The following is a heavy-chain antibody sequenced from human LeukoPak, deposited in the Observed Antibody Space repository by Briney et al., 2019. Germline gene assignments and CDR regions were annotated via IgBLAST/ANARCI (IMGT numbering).Heavy chain of an antibody. CDR1: GFTFSSYD. Sequence: PGGSLRLSCAASGFTFSSYDMHWVRQATGKGLEWVSTIGAAGEMFYPDSVKGRFTISRDDAKNSMYLQMNSLRAGDTAVYYCVRRLRGWLSGFDYWGQGILVTVSS. J-gene: IGHJ4*02. CDR3: VRRLRGWLSGFDY. D-gene: IGHD3-9*01. V-gene: IGHV3-13*04. CDR2: IGAAGEM.